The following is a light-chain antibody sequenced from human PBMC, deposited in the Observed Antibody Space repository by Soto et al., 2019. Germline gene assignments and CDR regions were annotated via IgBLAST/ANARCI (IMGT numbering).Light chain of an antibody. V-gene: IGKV3-15*01. CDR3: QQYNNWPPT. J-gene: IGKJ1*01. Sequence: EIVMTQSPATLSVSPGERATLSCRASQSVSSNLAWYQQKPGQAPRLHIYGASTRATGIAARFSGSGSGTEFTLTISSLQSEDFAVYYCQQYNNWPPTFGQGTKVEIK. CDR1: QSVSSN. CDR2: GAS.